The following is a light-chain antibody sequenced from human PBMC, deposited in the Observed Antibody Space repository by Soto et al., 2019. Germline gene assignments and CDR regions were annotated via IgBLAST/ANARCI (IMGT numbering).Light chain of an antibody. J-gene: IGLJ1*01. V-gene: IGLV2-14*01. CDR1: SSDVGGYNY. CDR3: SSYTSSSIDYV. Sequence: QSALTQPASVSGSPGQSITISCTGTSSDVGGYNYVSWYQQHPGKARKLMIYEVSNRPSGVSNRFSGSKSGNTASLTISGLKAEDEADYYCSSYTSSSIDYVFGTGTKLNLL. CDR2: EVS.